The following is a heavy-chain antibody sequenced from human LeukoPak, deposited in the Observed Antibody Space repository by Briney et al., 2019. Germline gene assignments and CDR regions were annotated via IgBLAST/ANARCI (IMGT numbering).Heavy chain of an antibody. CDR2: IRYDGNNQ. D-gene: IGHD6-13*01. CDR3: ARVAAAAGTHFDC. V-gene: IGHV3-30*02. Sequence: GGSLRLSCAASGFTFSSYGMHWVRQAPGKGLEWVAFIRYDGNNQYYADSVKGRFTISRDNSKNTLYLQMNSLRAEDTAVYYCARVAAAAGTHFDCWGQGTLVTVSS. CDR1: GFTFSSYG. J-gene: IGHJ4*02.